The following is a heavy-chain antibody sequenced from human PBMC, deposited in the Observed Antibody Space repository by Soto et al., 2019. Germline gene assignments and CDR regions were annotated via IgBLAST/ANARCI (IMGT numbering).Heavy chain of an antibody. Sequence: SAGATRTGASLLCCVRHKKGKSLEWIGHIYYNGTTYYNPTLKSRVSISVDTSKNQFSLKLSSVTAADTAVYYCAICLQNRYDDYELFDYPSQG. J-gene: IGHJ4*02. D-gene: IGHD4-17*01. CDR1: AGATRTGASL. CDR2: IYYNGTT. V-gene: IGHV4-31*02. CDR3: AICLQNRYDDYELFDY.